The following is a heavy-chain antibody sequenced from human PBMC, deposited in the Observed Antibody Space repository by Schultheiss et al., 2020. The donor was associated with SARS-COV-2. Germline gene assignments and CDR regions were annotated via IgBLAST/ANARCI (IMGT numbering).Heavy chain of an antibody. D-gene: IGHD3-3*01. CDR1: GGSISSYY. J-gene: IGHJ4*02. CDR3: ARSFYDFWSGYYPFDY. CDR2: IYYSGST. V-gene: IGHV4-59*12. Sequence: SQTLSLTCTVSGGSISSYYWSWIRQPPGKGLEWIGYIYYSGSTNYSPSLKSRLTISLDTSKKQFSLKLSSVTAADTAVYYCARSFYDFWSGYYPFDYWGQGTLVTVSS.